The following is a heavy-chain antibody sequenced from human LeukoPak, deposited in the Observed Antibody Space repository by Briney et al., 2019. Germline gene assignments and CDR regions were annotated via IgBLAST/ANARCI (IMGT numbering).Heavy chain of an antibody. J-gene: IGHJ4*02. D-gene: IGHD3-22*01. CDR1: GFTFSSYS. V-gene: IGHV3-21*01. CDR2: IRSSRNYI. CDR3: ARDPYYYDSSGYYGEGFDY. Sequence: GGSLRLSCATSGFTFSSYSMNWVRQAPGKGLEWVSYIRSSRNYIFYADSVKGRFTISRDNAKNSLYLQMNSRRAEDTAVYYCARDPYYYDSSGYYGEGFDYWGQGTLVTVSS.